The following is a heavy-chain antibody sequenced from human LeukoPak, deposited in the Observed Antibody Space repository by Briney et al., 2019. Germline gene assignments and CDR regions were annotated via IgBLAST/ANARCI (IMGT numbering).Heavy chain of an antibody. CDR2: IYYSGST. J-gene: IGHJ1*01. V-gene: IGHV4-39*07. Sequence: SETLSLTCTVSGGSISSSSYYWGWIRQPPGKGLEWIGSIYYSGSTYYNPSLKSRVTISVDTSKNQFSLKLSSVTAADTAVYYCARGSFADEYFQHWGQGTLVTVSS. CDR3: ARGSFADEYFQH. CDR1: GGSISSSSYY. D-gene: IGHD1-26*01.